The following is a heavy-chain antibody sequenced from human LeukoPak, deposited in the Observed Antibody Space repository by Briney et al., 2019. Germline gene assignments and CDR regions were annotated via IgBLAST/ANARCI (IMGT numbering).Heavy chain of an antibody. CDR3: ARVRWELLRPFDY. Sequence: EASVKVSCXASGYTFTGYYMHWVRQAPGQGLEWMGWINPNSGGTNYAQKFQGRVTMTRDTSISTAYMELSRLRSDDTAVYYCARVRWELLRPFDYWGQGTLVTVSS. D-gene: IGHD1-26*01. J-gene: IGHJ4*02. CDR2: INPNSGGT. CDR1: GYTFTGYY. V-gene: IGHV1-2*02.